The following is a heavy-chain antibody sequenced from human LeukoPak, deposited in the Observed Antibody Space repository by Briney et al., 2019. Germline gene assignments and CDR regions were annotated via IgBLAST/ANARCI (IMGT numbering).Heavy chain of an antibody. CDR1: NYSISNAYY. V-gene: IGHV4-38-2*02. Sequence: SDTLSLTCSVSNYSISNAYYWGWVRQPPGRGLELIGSINHRGNIYYNPSLKSRVAISVDTSKNQFSLKLSSVTAADTAVYYCERVNSGTYSSIYYFYYMDAWGEGTTVTISS. J-gene: IGHJ6*03. D-gene: IGHD1-26*01. CDR3: ERVNSGTYSSIYYFYYMDA. CDR2: INHRGNI.